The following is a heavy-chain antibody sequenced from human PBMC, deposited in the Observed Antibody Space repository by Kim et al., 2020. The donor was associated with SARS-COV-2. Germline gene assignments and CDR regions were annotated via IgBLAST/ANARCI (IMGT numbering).Heavy chain of an antibody. CDR3: TRERASGILAY. CDR1: GFTFGDYA. Sequence: GGSLRLSCTASGFTFGDYAMSWFRQAPGKGLEWVGFIRSKAYGGTTEYAASVKGRFTISRDDSKSIAYLQMNSLKAEDTAVYYCTRERASGILAYWGQGTLVTVSS. CDR2: IRSKAYGGTT. V-gene: IGHV3-49*03. D-gene: IGHD3-10*01. J-gene: IGHJ4*02.